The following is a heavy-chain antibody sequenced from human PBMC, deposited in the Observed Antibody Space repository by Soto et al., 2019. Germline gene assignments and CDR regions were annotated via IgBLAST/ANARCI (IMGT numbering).Heavy chain of an antibody. Sequence: ASVKVSCKASGYTFTSYYMHWVRQAPGQGLEWMGIVNPSGGSTSYAQKFQGRVTMTRDTSTSTVYMELSSLRSEDTAVYYCAREQQLGNAFDIWGQGTMVTVSS. CDR3: AREQQLGNAFDI. D-gene: IGHD6-13*01. CDR1: GYTFTSYY. V-gene: IGHV1-46*01. J-gene: IGHJ3*02. CDR2: VNPSGGST.